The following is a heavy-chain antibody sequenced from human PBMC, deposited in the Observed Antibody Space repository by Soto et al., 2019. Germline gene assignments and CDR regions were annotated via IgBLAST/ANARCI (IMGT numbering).Heavy chain of an antibody. CDR2: ISGSSSSHT. J-gene: IGHJ4*02. CDR3: ARATGYTYYYTSGSYWFDY. CDR1: GFTFSDYY. D-gene: IGHD3-10*01. Sequence: PGGSLTLSCAASGFTFSDYYMSWIRQAPGKGLEWISYISGSSSSHTNYADSVKGRFTVSRDNAKNSLFLQMNSLRAEDTAVYYCARATGYTYYYTSGSYWFDYWGQGTLVTVSS. V-gene: IGHV3-11*06.